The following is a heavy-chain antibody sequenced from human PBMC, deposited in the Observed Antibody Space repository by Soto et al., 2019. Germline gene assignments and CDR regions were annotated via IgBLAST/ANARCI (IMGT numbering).Heavy chain of an antibody. CDR2: IWYDGSNK. CDR3: ARDRGYSYGRRGPYYYGMDV. CDR1: GFTFSSYG. D-gene: IGHD5-18*01. J-gene: IGHJ6*02. Sequence: QVQLVESGGGVVQPGRSLRLSCAASGFTFSSYGMHWVRQAPGKGLEWVAVIWYDGSNKYYADSVKGRFTISRDNSKNTLYLQMNSLRAEDTAVYYCARDRGYSYGRRGPYYYGMDVWGQGTTVTVSS. V-gene: IGHV3-33*01.